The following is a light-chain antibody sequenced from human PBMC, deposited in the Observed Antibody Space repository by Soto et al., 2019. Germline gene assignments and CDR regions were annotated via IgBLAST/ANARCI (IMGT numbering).Light chain of an antibody. V-gene: IGKV4-1*01. J-gene: IGKJ4*01. CDR2: WAS. CDR1: QSVLYSSNNKNY. Sequence: DVVLTPSPHALAVSMGERATINCKSSQSVLYSSNNKNYLAWYQQKPGQPPKLLIYWASTRESGVPDRFSGSGSGTDFTLTISSLQAEDVAVYYCQQYYSTPLTFGGGTKVDI. CDR3: QQYYSTPLT.